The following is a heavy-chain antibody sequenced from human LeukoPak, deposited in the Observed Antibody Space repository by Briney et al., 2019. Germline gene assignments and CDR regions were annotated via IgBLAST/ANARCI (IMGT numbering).Heavy chain of an antibody. Sequence: ASVKVSCKASGYTFSQYGISWVRQAPGQGLEWMGWISPFNGYTNYLQKIEGRVTLTTDTFTSTVYMEMRSLRSDDTAVYYCLRDRGILSGHYDWAPDYWGQGTPVTVYS. J-gene: IGHJ4*02. CDR3: LRDRGILSGHYDWAPDY. D-gene: IGHD3-16*01. CDR2: ISPFNGYT. V-gene: IGHV1-18*04. CDR1: GYTFSQYG.